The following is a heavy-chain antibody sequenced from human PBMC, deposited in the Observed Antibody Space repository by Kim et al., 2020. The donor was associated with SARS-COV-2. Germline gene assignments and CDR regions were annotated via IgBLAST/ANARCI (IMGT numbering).Heavy chain of an antibody. Sequence: SETLSLTCAVYGGSFSGYYWSWIRQPPGKGLEWIGEINHSGSTNYNPSLKSRVTISVDTSKNQFSLKLSSVTAADTAVYYCARALDYDILTGYFYWGQGT. CDR1: GGSFSGYY. D-gene: IGHD3-9*01. V-gene: IGHV4-34*01. CDR2: INHSGST. J-gene: IGHJ4*02. CDR3: ARALDYDILTGYFY.